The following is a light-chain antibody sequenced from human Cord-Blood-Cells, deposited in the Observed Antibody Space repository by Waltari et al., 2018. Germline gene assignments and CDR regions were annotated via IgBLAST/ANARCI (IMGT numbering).Light chain of an antibody. CDR1: SSDVGRYNL. Sequence: QSALTQPASVSGSPGQSSTISCTGTSSDVGRYNLFSCYQPHPGKAPKLMIYEGSKRPSGVSTRFSGSKSGNTASLTISGLQAEDEADYYCCSYAGSSTLVFGGGTKLTVL. J-gene: IGLJ3*02. CDR3: CSYAGSSTLV. CDR2: EGS. V-gene: IGLV2-23*01.